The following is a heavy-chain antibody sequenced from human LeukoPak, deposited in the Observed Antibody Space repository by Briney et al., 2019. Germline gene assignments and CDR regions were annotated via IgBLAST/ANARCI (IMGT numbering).Heavy chain of an antibody. CDR1: GGSISSYY. CDR3: ARGGSSGWYEGPFDY. CDR2: IYYSGST. V-gene: IGHV4-31*11. D-gene: IGHD6-19*01. Sequence: SETLSLTCAVSGGSISSYYWSWIRQHPGKGLEWIGYIYYSGSTYYNPSLKSRVTISVDTSKNQFSLKLSSVTAADTAVYYCARGGSSGWYEGPFDYWGQGTLVTVSS. J-gene: IGHJ4*02.